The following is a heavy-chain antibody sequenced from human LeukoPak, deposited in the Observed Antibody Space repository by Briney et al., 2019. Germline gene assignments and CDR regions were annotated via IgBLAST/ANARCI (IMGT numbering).Heavy chain of an antibody. D-gene: IGHD3-3*01. CDR1: LDSTTSNF. V-gene: IGHV4/OR15-8*01. J-gene: IGHJ4*02. CDR3: AREIFGGYNPGAY. CDR2: IHRSGSP. Sequence: PSETLSLTCTVSLDSTTSNFWRWVRQPPGKGLEWIGEIHRSGSPNYNTSLQSRVTISIDRSRNQIALELSSVTAADTAVYYCAREIFGGYNPGAYWGQGILVTVSS.